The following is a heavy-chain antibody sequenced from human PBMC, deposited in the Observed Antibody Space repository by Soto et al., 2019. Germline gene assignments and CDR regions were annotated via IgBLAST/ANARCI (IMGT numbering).Heavy chain of an antibody. CDR3: AKGRGSSCHVDY. J-gene: IGHJ4*02. Sequence: EVQLLESGGGLIQPGGSLRLSCVASGFTFRSYAMSWVRRAPGKGLEWVSAISGSCGTSYFADSVRGRFTISRDNSNNTLYLHLSNLRVDDTAEYFCAKGRGSSCHVDYWGPGTLVTVSS. CDR2: ISGSCGTS. D-gene: IGHD6-13*01. CDR1: GFTFRSYA. V-gene: IGHV3-23*01.